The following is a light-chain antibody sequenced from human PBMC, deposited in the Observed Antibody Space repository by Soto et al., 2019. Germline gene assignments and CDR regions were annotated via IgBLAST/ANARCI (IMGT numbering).Light chain of an antibody. V-gene: IGKV3-15*01. CDR3: QQYNNWPGWT. CDR1: QSVSSN. CDR2: GAS. J-gene: IGKJ1*01. Sequence: EIVMTQSPATLSVSPGERATLSCRASQSVSSNLAWYQQKPGQAPRLLIYGASTRATGIPARFSGSGSGTEFTLTISSLLSEDVGVYYCQQYNNWPGWTFGQGTKVEIK.